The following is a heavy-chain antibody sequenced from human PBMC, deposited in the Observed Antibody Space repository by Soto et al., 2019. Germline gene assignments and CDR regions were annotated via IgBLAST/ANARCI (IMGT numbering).Heavy chain of an antibody. CDR2: FSRSSTTI. Sequence: EVQLVESGGGLVQPGGSLRLSCAASGFIFNDYTMNWVRQAPGKGLEWVSFFSRSSTTIYYADSVKGRFTISRDNAKSSLFLQMNSLRDEDTAVYYCARVGKDIIDTLYHDYYGLDVWGQGTTVTVSS. CDR3: ARVGKDIIDTLYHDYYGLDV. V-gene: IGHV3-48*02. CDR1: GFIFNDYT. J-gene: IGHJ6*02. D-gene: IGHD2-15*01.